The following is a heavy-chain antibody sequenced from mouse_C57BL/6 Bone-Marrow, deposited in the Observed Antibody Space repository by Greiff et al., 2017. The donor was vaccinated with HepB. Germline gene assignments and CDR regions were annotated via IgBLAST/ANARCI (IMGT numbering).Heavy chain of an antibody. J-gene: IGHJ4*01. V-gene: IGHV14-4*01. Sequence: EVKLMESGAELVRPGASVKLSCTASGFNIKDDYMHWVKQRPEQGLEWIGWIDPENGDTEYASKFQGKATITADTSSNTAYLQLSSLTSEDTAVYHCTPSTIYAMDYWGQGTSVTVSS. CDR3: TPSTIYAMDY. D-gene: IGHD2-1*01. CDR1: GFNIKDDY. CDR2: IDPENGDT.